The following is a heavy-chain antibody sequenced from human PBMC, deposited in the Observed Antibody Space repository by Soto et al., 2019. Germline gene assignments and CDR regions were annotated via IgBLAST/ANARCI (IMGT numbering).Heavy chain of an antibody. D-gene: IGHD3-3*01. Sequence: GGSLRLSCAASGFTFSSYAMSWVRQAPGKGLEWVSAISGSGGSTYYADSVKGRFTISRDNSKNTLYLQMNSLRAEDTAVYYCAKDKRQAYDFWSGRPFDYWGQGTLVTVSS. CDR3: AKDKRQAYDFWSGRPFDY. CDR1: GFTFSSYA. V-gene: IGHV3-23*01. J-gene: IGHJ4*02. CDR2: ISGSGGST.